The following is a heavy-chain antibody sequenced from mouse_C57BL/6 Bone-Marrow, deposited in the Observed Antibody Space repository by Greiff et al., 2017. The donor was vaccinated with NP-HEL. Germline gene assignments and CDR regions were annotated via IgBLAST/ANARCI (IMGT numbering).Heavy chain of an antibody. CDR3: AREGYPFYFDY. V-gene: IGHV1-66*01. J-gene: IGHJ2*01. D-gene: IGHD2-14*01. CDR1: GYSFTSYY. CDR2: IYPGSGNT. Sequence: VQLQQSGPELVKPGASVKISCKASGYSFTSYYIHWVKQRPGQGLEWIGWIYPGSGNTKYNEKFKGKATLTADKSSSTAYMQLSSLTSEDSAVYFCAREGYPFYFDYWGQGTTLTVSS.